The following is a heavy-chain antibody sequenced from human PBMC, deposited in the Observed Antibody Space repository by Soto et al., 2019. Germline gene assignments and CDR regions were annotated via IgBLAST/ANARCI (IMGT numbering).Heavy chain of an antibody. D-gene: IGHD1-1*01. CDR2: ISAHNGNT. CDR1: GYTFTSYG. CDR3: ARGRYGDY. V-gene: IGHV1-18*01. Sequence: QVHLVQSGAEVKKPGASVKVSCKGSGYTFTSYGITWVRQAPGQGLEWMGWISAHNGNTDYAQKLQGRVTVTRDTSTSTAYMELRSLGSDDTAVYYCARGRYGDYWGQGALVTVSS. J-gene: IGHJ4*02.